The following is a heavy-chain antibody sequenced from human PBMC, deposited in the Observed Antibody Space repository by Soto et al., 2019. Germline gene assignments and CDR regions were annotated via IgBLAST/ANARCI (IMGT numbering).Heavy chain of an antibody. CDR3: AREGGDGYALDY. CDR1: GFTFSSYD. CDR2: ISYDGSNK. D-gene: IGHD5-12*01. Sequence: GSLRLSCAASGFTFSSYDMHWVRQAPVKGLEWVAVISYDGSNKYYADSVKGRFTISRDNSKNTLYLQMNSLRAEDTAVYYCAREGGDGYALDYWGQGTLVTHSS. J-gene: IGHJ4*01. V-gene: IGHV3-30-3*01.